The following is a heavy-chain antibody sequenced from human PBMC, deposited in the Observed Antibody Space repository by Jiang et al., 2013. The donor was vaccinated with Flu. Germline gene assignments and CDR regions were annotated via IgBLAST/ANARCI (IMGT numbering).Heavy chain of an antibody. CDR1: GYTFTNFY. V-gene: IGHV1-2*06. J-gene: IGHJ3*02. D-gene: IGHD2-21*01. Sequence: QLVESGAEVKKPGASLKVSCKASGYTFTNFYLHWVRQAPGQGLEWMGRINPNSGGTNYAQKFQGRVTMTRDTSISTAYMELSGLRSDDTAVFYCARGGFAPSNTVMIAGDFAFDIWGQGTMVTVSS. CDR2: INPNSGGT. CDR3: ARGGFAPSNTVMIAGDFAFDI.